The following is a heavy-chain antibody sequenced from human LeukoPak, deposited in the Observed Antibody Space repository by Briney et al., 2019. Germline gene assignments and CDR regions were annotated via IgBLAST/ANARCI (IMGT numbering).Heavy chain of an antibody. D-gene: IGHD1-26*01. J-gene: IGHJ5*02. CDR3: ARLNWDDGEVSGFDQ. CDR1: GFTFSSYA. V-gene: IGHV3-23*01. CDR2: ISGSGGST. Sequence: GGSLRLSCAASGFTFSSYAMSWVRQAPGKGLEWVSAISGSGGSTYYADSVKGRLTISRDNARKSLFLQMNILRVEDTALYYCARLNWDDGEVSGFDQWGQGILVTVSS.